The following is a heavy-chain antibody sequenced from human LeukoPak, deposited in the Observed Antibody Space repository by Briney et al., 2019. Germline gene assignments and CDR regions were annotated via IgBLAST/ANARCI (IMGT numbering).Heavy chain of an antibody. D-gene: IGHD3-10*01. CDR2: IYHSGST. CDR1: GGSISSSNW. Sequence: SETLSLTCAVSGGSISSSNWWSWVRQPQGKGLEWIGEIYHSGSTNYNPSLKSRVTISVDKSKNQFSLKLSSVTAADTAVYYCVMVRGTPLAWFDPWGQGTLVTVSS. V-gene: IGHV4-4*02. J-gene: IGHJ5*02. CDR3: VMVRGTPLAWFDP.